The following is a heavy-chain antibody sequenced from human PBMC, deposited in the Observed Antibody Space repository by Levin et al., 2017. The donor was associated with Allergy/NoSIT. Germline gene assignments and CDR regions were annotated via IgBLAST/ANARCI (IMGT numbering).Heavy chain of an antibody. Sequence: GESLKISCAASGLIFSSYWMSWVRQAPGKGLEWVANIKQDGSEKYYVDSVKGRFTISRDNAKNSLYLQMNSLRAEDTAVYYCARSIAAPGDYWGQGTLVTVSS. CDR1: GLIFSSYW. V-gene: IGHV3-7*03. CDR2: IKQDGSEK. D-gene: IGHD6-13*01. CDR3: ARSIAAPGDY. J-gene: IGHJ4*02.